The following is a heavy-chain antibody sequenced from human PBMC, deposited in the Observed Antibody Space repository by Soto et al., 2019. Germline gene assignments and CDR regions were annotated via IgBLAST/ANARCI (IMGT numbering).Heavy chain of an antibody. Sequence: SETLSLTCAVYGGSFSGYFWGWIRQPPGKGLEWIGEINHSGSTSYNPSLKSRVTISIDTSKNHFSLKVNSVTAADTAVYYCGRNYWAAGGYWGQGTLVTVSS. CDR2: INHSGST. V-gene: IGHV4-34*01. J-gene: IGHJ4*02. D-gene: IGHD2-8*02. CDR1: GGSFSGYF. CDR3: GRNYWAAGGY.